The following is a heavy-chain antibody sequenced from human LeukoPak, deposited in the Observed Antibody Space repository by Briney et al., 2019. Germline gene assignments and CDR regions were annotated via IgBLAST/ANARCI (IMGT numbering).Heavy chain of an antibody. CDR2: IYHSGST. Sequence: PSETLSLTCTVSGGSISSGGYPWSWIRQPPGKGLEWIGYIYHSGSTYYNPSLKSRVTISVDRSKNQFSLKLSSVTAADTAVYYCARKGDSSGYYPRWGAFDIWGQGTMVTVSS. V-gene: IGHV4-30-2*01. CDR3: ARKGDSSGYYPRWGAFDI. CDR1: GGSISSGGYP. D-gene: IGHD3-22*01. J-gene: IGHJ3*02.